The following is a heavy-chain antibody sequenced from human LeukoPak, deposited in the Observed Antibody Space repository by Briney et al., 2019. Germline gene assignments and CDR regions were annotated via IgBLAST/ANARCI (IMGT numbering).Heavy chain of an antibody. CDR1: RPSISDNY. J-gene: IGHJ4*02. Sequence: PSETLSLTCTVSRPSISDNYWSWSRQPAGKALEWIGRTYTSGDTNYDPSLKSRASVSVDTSKNQFYLSLRYVTAADTAVYYCTIGGASGSLAHWGPGTLVTVSS. CDR3: TIGGASGSLAH. D-gene: IGHD6-13*01. CDR2: TYTSGDT. V-gene: IGHV4-4*07.